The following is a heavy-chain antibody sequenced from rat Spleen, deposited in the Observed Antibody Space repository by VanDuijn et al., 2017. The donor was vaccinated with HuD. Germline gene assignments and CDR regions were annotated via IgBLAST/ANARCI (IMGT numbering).Heavy chain of an antibody. CDR1: EFTFSNYG. V-gene: IGHV5-19*01. CDR2: ISPSGGST. Sequence: EVQLVESGGGLVQPGRSLKLSCAASEFTFSNYGMHWIRQAPTKGLEWVASISPSGGSTYYRDSVKGRFTISRENAKSTLYLQMDSLRSEDTATYYCATSPYYWYFDFWGPGTMVTVSS. CDR3: ATSPYYWYFDF. J-gene: IGHJ1*01.